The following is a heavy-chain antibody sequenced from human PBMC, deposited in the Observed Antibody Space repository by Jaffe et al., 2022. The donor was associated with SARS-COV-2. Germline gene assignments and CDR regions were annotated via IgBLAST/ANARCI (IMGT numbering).Heavy chain of an antibody. CDR3: ARETPLSYSNYRPVLYYYGMDV. V-gene: IGHV4-61*02. CDR1: GGSISSGSYY. D-gene: IGHD4-4*01. CDR2: IYTSGST. Sequence: QVQLQESGPGLVKPSQTLSLTCTVSGGSISSGSYYWSWIRQPAGKGLEWIGRIYTSGSTNYNPSLKSRVTISVDTSKNQFSLKLSSVTAADTAVYYCARETPLSYSNYRPVLYYYGMDVWGQGTTVTVSS. J-gene: IGHJ6*02.